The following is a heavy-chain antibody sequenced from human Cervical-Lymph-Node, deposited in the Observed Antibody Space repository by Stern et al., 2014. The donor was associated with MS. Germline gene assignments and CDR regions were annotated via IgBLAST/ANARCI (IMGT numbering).Heavy chain of an antibody. CDR2: INPNTGTT. CDR3: TRVQRERRALDPFDP. V-gene: IGHV1-46*03. J-gene: IGHJ5*02. CDR1: GFSFTTHY. D-gene: IGHD1-1*01. Sequence: VQLVQSGAEVKKPGASVNVSCEASGFSFTTHYMHWIRQAPGECLEWGGMINPNTGTTSYARQFQGRVIITRDTSTSTIYMELTGLRSEDTALYFCTRVQRERRALDPFDPWGQGTLVTVSS.